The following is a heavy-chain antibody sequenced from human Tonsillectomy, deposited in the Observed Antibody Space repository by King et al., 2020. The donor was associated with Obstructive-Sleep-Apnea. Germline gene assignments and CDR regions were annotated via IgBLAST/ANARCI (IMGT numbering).Heavy chain of an antibody. CDR1: GYTFTNYY. J-gene: IGHJ4*02. D-gene: IGHD2/OR15-2a*01. CDR2: ITPTDGST. V-gene: IGHV1-46*01. CDR3: ARSDSTPYLADFDY. Sequence: VQLVESGAEVKKPGASVKVSCKASGYTFTNYYLHWVRQAPGQGLEWMGMITPTDGSTSYAQKFQGRVTMTRDTSTSTVCMEVSSLRSEDAAVYYCARSDSTPYLADFDYWGQGTLVSVSS.